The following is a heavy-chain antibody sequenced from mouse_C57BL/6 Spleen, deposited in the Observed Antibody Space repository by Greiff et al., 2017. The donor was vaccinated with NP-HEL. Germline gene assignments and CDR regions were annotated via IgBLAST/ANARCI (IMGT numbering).Heavy chain of an antibody. CDR2: IGPSDSYT. CDR1: GYTFTSYW. D-gene: IGHD1-1*01. CDR3: ARRGVVARGFDY. Sequence: QVQLKQPGAELVMPGASVKLSCKASGYTFTSYWMHWVKQRPGQGLEWIGEIGPSDSYTNYNQKFKGKSTLTVDKSSSTAYMQLSSLTSEDSAVYYCARRGVVARGFDYWGQGTTLTVSS. J-gene: IGHJ2*01. V-gene: IGHV1-69*01.